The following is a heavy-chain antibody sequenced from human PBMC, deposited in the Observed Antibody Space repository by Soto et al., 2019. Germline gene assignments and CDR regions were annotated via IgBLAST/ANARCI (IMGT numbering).Heavy chain of an antibody. CDR3: VRTRQQWLVGGS. Sequence: VKVSCWPSGSTLSSFGIHWVRQAPGQRLEWMGWINAGNGNTKYSQKLQGRVTFSRDTSANTAYMELTSLTSEDTAVYYCVRTRQQWLVGGSRGQRSLFTVSS. V-gene: IGHV1-3*01. CDR1: GSTLSSFG. CDR2: INAGNGNT. D-gene: IGHD6-19*01. J-gene: IGHJ4*02.